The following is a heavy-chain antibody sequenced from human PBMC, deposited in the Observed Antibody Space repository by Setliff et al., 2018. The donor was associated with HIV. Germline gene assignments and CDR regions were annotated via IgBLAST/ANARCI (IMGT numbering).Heavy chain of an antibody. J-gene: IGHJ6*02. CDR3: ARGGYYYYFGVDV. V-gene: IGHV4-61*02. CDR2: IYTSGST. CDR1: GGSISSETFS. Sequence: SETLSLTCTVSGGSISSETFSWNWIRQPAGKGLEWIGRIYTSGSTDYNPSRKSRVTMSVDTSKNQFSLKLSSVTAADTAVYYCARGGYYYYFGVDVWGQGTTVTVSS. D-gene: IGHD3-16*01.